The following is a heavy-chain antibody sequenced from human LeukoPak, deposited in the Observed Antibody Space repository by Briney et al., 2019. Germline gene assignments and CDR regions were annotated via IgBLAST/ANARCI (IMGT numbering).Heavy chain of an antibody. CDR1: GGSISSGGYY. J-gene: IGHJ4*02. Sequence: PSETLSLTCTVSGGSISSGGYYWSWIRQHPGKGLEWIGYIYYSGSTYYNPSLKSRVSISVDTSKNQFSLKLSSVTAADTAVYYCARGQWERTFDYWGQGTLVTVSS. D-gene: IGHD1-26*01. V-gene: IGHV4-31*03. CDR3: ARGQWERTFDY. CDR2: IYYSGST.